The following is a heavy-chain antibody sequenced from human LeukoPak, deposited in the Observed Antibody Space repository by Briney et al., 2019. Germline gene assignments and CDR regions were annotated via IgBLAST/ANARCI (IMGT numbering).Heavy chain of an antibody. CDR3: ARENNSRGSHNRYSFDY. D-gene: IGHD2/OR15-2a*01. V-gene: IGHV4-31*03. CDR1: GDSINSGYH. J-gene: IGHJ4*02. CDR2: IYDSGST. Sequence: SQTLSLTCTVSGDSINSGYHWSWIRQQPGRGLEWIGNIYDSGSTYYNPSLKSRVTMSTDTSKHQFSLKLNYVIAADTAVYYCARENNSRGSHNRYSFDYWGQGALVTVSS.